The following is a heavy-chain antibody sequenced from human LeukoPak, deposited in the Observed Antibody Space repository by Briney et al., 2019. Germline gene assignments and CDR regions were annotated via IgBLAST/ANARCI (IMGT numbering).Heavy chain of an antibody. CDR2: INPNSGGT. V-gene: IGHV1-2*02. CDR3: ARGTRYGRLEATY. CDR1: GYTFTGYY. D-gene: IGHD3-10*01. Sequence: ASVKVSCKASGYTFTGYYMHWVRQAPGQGLEWMGWINPNSGGTNYAQKFQGRVTMTRDTSISTAYMELSRLRSEDTAVYYCARGTRYGRLEATYWGQGTLVTVSS. J-gene: IGHJ4*02.